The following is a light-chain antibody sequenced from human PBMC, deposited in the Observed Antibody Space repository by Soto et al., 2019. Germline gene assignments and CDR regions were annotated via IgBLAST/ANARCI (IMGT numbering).Light chain of an antibody. J-gene: IGLJ2*01. CDR1: SSDVGAYNY. Sequence: QSALTQPASVSGSPGQSITISCTGTSSDVGAYNYVSWYQQHPGKAPKLMIYEVTNRPFGVSNRFSGSKSGNTASLTISRLQTEDEADYYCSSYTTSSTRVFGGGTKVTVL. CDR3: SSYTTSSTRV. CDR2: EVT. V-gene: IGLV2-14*01.